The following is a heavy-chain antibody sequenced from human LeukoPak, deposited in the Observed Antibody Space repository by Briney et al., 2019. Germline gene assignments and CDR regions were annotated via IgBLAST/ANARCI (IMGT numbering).Heavy chain of an antibody. CDR2: ISGSGDST. CDR1: GFTFSSYA. Sequence: GGSLRLSCAASGFTFSSYAMSWVRQAPGKGLEWVSAISGSGDSTYYGDSVKGRFTISRDNSKNTLYLQMNSLTTEDTAVYFCARDSRYYYIDYWGQGTLVTVSS. V-gene: IGHV3-23*01. J-gene: IGHJ4*02. CDR3: ARDSRYYYIDY. D-gene: IGHD2-2*01.